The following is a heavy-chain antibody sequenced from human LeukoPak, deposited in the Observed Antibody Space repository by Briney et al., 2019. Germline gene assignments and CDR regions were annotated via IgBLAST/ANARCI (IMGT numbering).Heavy chain of an antibody. D-gene: IGHD3-3*01. CDR3: ARDTRITIFGVVIRYFDY. Sequence: GGSLRLSCAASGFTFSSYAMHWVRQSPGKGLEWVAVISYDGSNKYYADSVKGRFTISRDNSKNTLYLQMNSLRAEDTAVYYCARDTRITIFGVVIRYFDYWGQGTLVTVSS. CDR1: GFTFSSYA. V-gene: IGHV3-30-3*01. CDR2: ISYDGSNK. J-gene: IGHJ4*02.